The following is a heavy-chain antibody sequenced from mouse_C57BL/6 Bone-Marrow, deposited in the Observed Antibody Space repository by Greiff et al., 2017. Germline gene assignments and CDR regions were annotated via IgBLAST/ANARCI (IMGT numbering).Heavy chain of an antibody. CDR2: IHPNSGST. J-gene: IGHJ2*01. Sequence: VQLQQPGAELVKPGASVKLSCKASGYTFTSYWMHWVKQRPGQGLEWIGMIHPNSGSTNYNKPFKSKATLTVDKSSSTAYMQLSSLTSEDSAVYYGAKIYYCYLYFDYWGQGTTLTVSS. CDR1: GYTFTSYW. CDR3: AKIYYCYLYFDY. D-gene: IGHD2-12*01. V-gene: IGHV1-64*01.